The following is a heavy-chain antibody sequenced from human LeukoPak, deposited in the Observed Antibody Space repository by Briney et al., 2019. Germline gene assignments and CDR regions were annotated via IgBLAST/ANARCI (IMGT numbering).Heavy chain of an antibody. J-gene: IGHJ6*02. V-gene: IGHV3-7*03. CDR2: INHNGNVN. D-gene: IGHD3-16*01. Sequence: GGSLRLSCAASGFTFSGFSMSWVRQAPGKGLEWVASINHNGNVNYYVDSVKGRFTISRDNAKNSLYLQMSNLRAEDTAVYFCARGGGLDVWGQGATVTVSS. CDR3: ARGGGLDV. CDR1: GFTFSGFS.